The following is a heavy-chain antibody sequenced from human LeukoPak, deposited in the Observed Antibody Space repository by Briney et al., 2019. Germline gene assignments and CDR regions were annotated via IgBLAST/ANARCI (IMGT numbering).Heavy chain of an antibody. D-gene: IGHD1-26*01. CDR3: ARDAPYSGSSFDY. J-gene: IGHJ4*02. V-gene: IGHV3-30-3*01. Sequence: GGSLRLSCAASGFTVSNDYVSWVRQAPGKGLEWVAVISYDGSNKYYADSVKGRFTISRDNSKNTLYLQMNSLRAEDTAVYYCARDAPYSGSSFDYWGQGTLVTVSS. CDR1: GFTVSNDY. CDR2: ISYDGSNK.